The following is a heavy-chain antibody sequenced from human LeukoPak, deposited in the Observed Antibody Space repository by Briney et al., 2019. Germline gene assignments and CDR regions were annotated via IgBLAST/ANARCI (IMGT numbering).Heavy chain of an antibody. Sequence: ASVKVSCKASGGTFSNYAFIWVRQAPGQGLEWMGGIIPIFGTTNHAQKFQGRVTITADASTSLVYMEMSSLRSEDTAVYYCARIPPYNGYDFHDGWGQGTLVTVSS. D-gene: IGHD5-12*01. CDR1: GGTFSNYA. V-gene: IGHV1-69*13. CDR2: IIPIFGTT. CDR3: ARIPPYNGYDFHDG. J-gene: IGHJ4*02.